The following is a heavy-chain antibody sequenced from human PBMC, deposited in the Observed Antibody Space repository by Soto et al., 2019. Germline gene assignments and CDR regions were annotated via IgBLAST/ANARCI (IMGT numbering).Heavy chain of an antibody. CDR3: VKGGIGHIQGLEY. CDR2: LTGSGDNT. J-gene: IGHJ4*02. D-gene: IGHD2-21*01. V-gene: IGHV3-23*01. CDR1: GFTFNNFA. Sequence: EVQLLESGGGLVQPGGSLRLSCAASGFTFNNFAMTWVRQAPGKGLEWVSSLTGSGDNTYYADSVKGRFTISRDNSKNTLYVQMNSLRVEDTAVYYCVKGGIGHIQGLEYWGPGILVTVS.